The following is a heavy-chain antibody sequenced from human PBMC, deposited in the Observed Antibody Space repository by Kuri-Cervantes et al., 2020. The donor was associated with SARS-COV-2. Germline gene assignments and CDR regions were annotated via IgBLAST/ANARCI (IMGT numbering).Heavy chain of an antibody. CDR1: GGTSSSYA. CDR3: ARVGIVVVVAAIPDWFDP. CDR2: ISAYNGNT. J-gene: IGHJ5*02. V-gene: IGHV1-18*01. D-gene: IGHD2-15*01. Sequence: ASVKVSCKASGGTSSSYAISWVRQAPGQGLEWMGWISAYNGNTNYAQKLQGRVTMTTDTSTSTAYMELRSLRSDDTAVYYCARVGIVVVVAAIPDWFDPWGQGTLVTVSS.